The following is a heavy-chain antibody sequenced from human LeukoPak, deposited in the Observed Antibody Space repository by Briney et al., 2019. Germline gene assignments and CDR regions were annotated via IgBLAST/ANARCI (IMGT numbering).Heavy chain of an antibody. D-gene: IGHD6-13*01. CDR1: GFTFRDSY. J-gene: IGHJ4*02. Sequence: GGSLRLSCVASGFTFRDSYMNWIRQAPGKGLEWISYITSSGTTMYYADSVRGRFTISRDNAKNSLHLQMNSLRDEDTAVYYCAKDRPIAAAGTLDYWGQGTLVTVSS. CDR3: AKDRPIAAAGTLDY. CDR2: ITSSGTTM. V-gene: IGHV3-11*04.